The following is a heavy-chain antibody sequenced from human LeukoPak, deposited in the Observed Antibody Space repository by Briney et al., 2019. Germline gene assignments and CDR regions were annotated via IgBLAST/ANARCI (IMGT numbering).Heavy chain of an antibody. CDR2: ISAYNGNT. Sequence: ASVRVSCKASGYTFTNYGINWVRQAPGQGLEWMGWISAYNGNTNYAQKVQGRVTMTTDTSTSTAYVELRSLRSDDTAVYYCARGPSSVATRQDYWGQGTLVTVSS. CDR3: ARGPSSVATRQDY. CDR1: GYTFTNYG. D-gene: IGHD6-6*01. V-gene: IGHV1-18*01. J-gene: IGHJ4*02.